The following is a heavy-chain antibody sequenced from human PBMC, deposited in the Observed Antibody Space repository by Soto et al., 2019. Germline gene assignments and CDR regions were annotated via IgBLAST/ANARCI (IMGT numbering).Heavy chain of an antibody. Sequence: TLSLTCTVSGGANSSGGYYWSWIRQHPGKGLEWIGYIYYSGSTYYNPSLKSRVTISVDTSKNQFSLKLSSVTAADTAVYYCARYLEIGGRFGELFPKGDYYDGMDVWVQGTTVTVS. D-gene: IGHD3-10*01. CDR3: ARYLEIGGRFGELFPKGDYYDGMDV. V-gene: IGHV4-31*03. CDR1: GGANSSGGYY. CDR2: IYYSGST. J-gene: IGHJ6*02.